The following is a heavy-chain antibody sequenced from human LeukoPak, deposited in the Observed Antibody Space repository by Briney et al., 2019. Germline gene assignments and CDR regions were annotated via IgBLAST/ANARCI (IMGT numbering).Heavy chain of an antibody. D-gene: IGHD4-23*01. J-gene: IGHJ4*02. CDR2: IYYSGST. V-gene: IGHV4-59*01. CDR1: GGSISTYF. CDR3: ARVSRGNSVGGDY. Sequence: SETLSLTCTVSGGSISTYFWSWIRQPPGKGLEWIGYIYYSGSTNYNPSLKSRVTISLDTSKNQFSLKLSSVTAADTAMYYCARVSRGNSVGGDYWGQGTLVIVSS.